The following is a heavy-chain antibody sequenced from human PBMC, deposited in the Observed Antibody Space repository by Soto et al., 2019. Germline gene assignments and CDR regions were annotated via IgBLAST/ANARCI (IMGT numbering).Heavy chain of an antibody. Sequence: ASVKVSCKVSGYTRTELSMHWVRQAPGKGLEWMGGFHAEDGDTVYAQKFQGRVTMTADTSTNTAYMELRSLRSDDTAVYYCARGDHYDSRGYYPGDYWGQGTLVTVSS. V-gene: IGHV1-24*01. CDR2: FHAEDGDT. CDR1: GYTRTELS. J-gene: IGHJ4*02. D-gene: IGHD3-22*01. CDR3: ARGDHYDSRGYYPGDY.